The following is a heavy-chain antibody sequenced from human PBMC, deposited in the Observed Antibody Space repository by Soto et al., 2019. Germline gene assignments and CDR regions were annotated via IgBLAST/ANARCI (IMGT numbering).Heavy chain of an antibody. Sequence: GGSLRLSCAASGFTFSSYSMNWVRQAPGKGLEWVSYISSSGRTIYDADSAKGRFTISRDNAKNSLYLQMISLRAEDTAVYYCATDWYGEKFDYWGQGILVTVSS. D-gene: IGHD3-10*01. CDR2: ISSSGRTI. J-gene: IGHJ4*02. V-gene: IGHV3-48*01. CDR3: ATDWYGEKFDY. CDR1: GFTFSSYS.